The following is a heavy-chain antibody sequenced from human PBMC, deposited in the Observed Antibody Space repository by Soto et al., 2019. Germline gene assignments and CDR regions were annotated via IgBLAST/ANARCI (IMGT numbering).Heavy chain of an antibody. J-gene: IGHJ6*02. CDR2: ISGSGRIT. Sequence: GGSLRLSCIASGFTFSSYAMTWVRQAPGKGLEWVSDISGSGRITYYADSVKGRFTISRDNSKNTLNLQMNSLRADDTAVYYCARARRGAPYYYTMDLWGQGTTVTVSS. V-gene: IGHV3-23*01. CDR3: ARARRGAPYYYTMDL. D-gene: IGHD3-10*01. CDR1: GFTFSSYA.